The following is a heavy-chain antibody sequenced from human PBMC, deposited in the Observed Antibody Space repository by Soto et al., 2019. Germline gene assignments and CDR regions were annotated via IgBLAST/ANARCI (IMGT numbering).Heavy chain of an antibody. V-gene: IGHV3-23*01. CDR2: ITGSGGDT. D-gene: IGHD3-10*01. Sequence: EVQLLESGGGLVQPGGSLRLSCAASGFTFSDYAMGWVRQAPGKGLEWVSAITGSGGDTYHADSVQGRLTISRDNSKSALYMQMNGLSAEDSAIYYCAKGSSASRPYYFDYWGQGTVVSVSS. CDR1: GFTFSDYA. CDR3: AKGSSASRPYYFDY. J-gene: IGHJ4*02.